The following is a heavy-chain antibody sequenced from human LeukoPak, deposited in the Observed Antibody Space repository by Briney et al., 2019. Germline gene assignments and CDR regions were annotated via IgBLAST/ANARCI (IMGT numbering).Heavy chain of an antibody. J-gene: IGHJ6*02. CDR2: ISGSGGST. Sequence: HPGGSLRLSCAASGFTYSSYAMSWVRQAPGKGLEWVSAISGSGGSTYYADSVKGRFTISRDNSKNTLYLQMNSLRAEDTAVYYCAKTVVTAGYGMDVWGQGTTVTVSS. V-gene: IGHV3-23*01. CDR1: GFTYSSYA. D-gene: IGHD2-21*02. CDR3: AKTVVTAGYGMDV.